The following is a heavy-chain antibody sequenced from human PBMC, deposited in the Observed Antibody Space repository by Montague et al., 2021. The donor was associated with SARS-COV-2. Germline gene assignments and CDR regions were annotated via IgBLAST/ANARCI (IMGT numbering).Heavy chain of an antibody. CDR1: GGSISSYY. CDR3: ARVGRAGYDILTGYYYYGMDV. J-gene: IGHJ6*02. Sequence: ETLSLTCTVSGGSISSYYWSWIRKPAGKGLEWIGRIYTSWSTNYNPSLKSRVTMSVDTSKNQFSLKLSSVTAADTAVYYCARVGRAGYDILTGYYYYGMDVWGQGTTVTVSS. V-gene: IGHV4-4*07. CDR2: IYTSWST. D-gene: IGHD3-9*01.